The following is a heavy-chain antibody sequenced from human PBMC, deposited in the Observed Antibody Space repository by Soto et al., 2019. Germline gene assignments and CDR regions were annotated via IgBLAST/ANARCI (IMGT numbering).Heavy chain of an antibody. CDR3: ARVDCGGNSCYFPYY. CDR1: GYIFSTYP. CDR2: INTGNGDT. J-gene: IGHJ4*02. D-gene: IGHD2-21*01. Sequence: QVQLVQSGAEVQKPGASVKVSCKASGYIFSTYPVQWVRQAPGQSLEWMGWINTGNGDTKYSQKFQGRVTIARDTSASTAYMVLSSLRSEDTAVYYCARVDCGGNSCYFPYYRGQGTLVTVSS. V-gene: IGHV1-3*04.